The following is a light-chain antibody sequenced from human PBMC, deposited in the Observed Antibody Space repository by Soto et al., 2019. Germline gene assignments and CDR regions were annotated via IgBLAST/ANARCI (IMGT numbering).Light chain of an antibody. J-gene: IGKJ2*01. CDR2: GAS. Sequence: EVVMTQSPATLAVSPGERAALSCRASQSVSSNFAWYQQKPGQAPRLLIYGASSRATGTPARFSGSGSGTEFTLTISSPQSEDFAVYYCQQYNNWPYTFGLGTKLEMK. V-gene: IGKV3-15*01. CDR3: QQYNNWPYT. CDR1: QSVSSN.